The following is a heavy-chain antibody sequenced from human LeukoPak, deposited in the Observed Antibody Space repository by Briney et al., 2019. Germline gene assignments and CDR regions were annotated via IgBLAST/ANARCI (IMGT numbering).Heavy chain of an antibody. V-gene: IGHV1-69*05. CDR2: IIPIFGTA. Sequence: ASVKVSCKASGDSFSSYATTWVRQAPGQRLEWLGRIIPIFGTANYPQKFQGRVTITTDILSSTAYIEMTNLTSDDTAVYFCAKQGAARQDYYMDVWGNGTTVSVS. D-gene: IGHD5-18*01. CDR3: AKQGAARQDYYMDV. J-gene: IGHJ6*03. CDR1: GDSFSSYA.